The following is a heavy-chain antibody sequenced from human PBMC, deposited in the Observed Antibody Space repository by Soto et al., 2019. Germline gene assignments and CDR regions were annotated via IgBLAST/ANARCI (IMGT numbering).Heavy chain of an antibody. CDR1: GYTFTSYY. Sequence: QVQLVQSGAEVKKPGASVKVSCKASGYTFTSYYMHWVRQAPGQGLEWMGIINPSGGRTSYAQKFQGRVTMTRDTATSTGYLELRSLRSEDTAVYYCESNHGGRNQFDYWGQGTLVTVSS. D-gene: IGHD3-16*01. CDR3: ESNHGGRNQFDY. CDR2: INPSGGRT. V-gene: IGHV1-46*01. J-gene: IGHJ4*02.